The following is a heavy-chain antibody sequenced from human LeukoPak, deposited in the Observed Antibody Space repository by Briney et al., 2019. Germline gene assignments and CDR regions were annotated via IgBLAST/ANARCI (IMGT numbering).Heavy chain of an antibody. CDR1: GYSFTSYW. CDR3: ARAWDYGSSYYFNY. CDR2: IYPGDSDT. V-gene: IGHV5-51*01. Sequence: GESQKISSKGSGYSFTSYWICWLRQIPGKRLEWMGIIYPGDSDTTYRPSLQGQVTISADTSISTAYLQWSSLKASDTAMYYCARAWDYGSSYYFNYWGQGTLVTVSS. D-gene: IGHD3-10*01. J-gene: IGHJ4*02.